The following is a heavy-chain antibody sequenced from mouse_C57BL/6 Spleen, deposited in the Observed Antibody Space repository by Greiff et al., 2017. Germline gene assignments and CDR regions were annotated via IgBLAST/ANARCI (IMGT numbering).Heavy chain of an antibody. Sequence: VQLQQPGAELVKPGASVKLSCKASGYTFTSYWMQWVKQRPGQGLEWIGEFDPSDSYTNYNQKFKGKATLTVDTSSSTAYMQLSSLTSEDSAVYYCARGGDYWGQGTSVTVSS. CDR1: GYTFTSYW. CDR3: ARGGDY. J-gene: IGHJ4*01. CDR2: FDPSDSYT. V-gene: IGHV1-50*01.